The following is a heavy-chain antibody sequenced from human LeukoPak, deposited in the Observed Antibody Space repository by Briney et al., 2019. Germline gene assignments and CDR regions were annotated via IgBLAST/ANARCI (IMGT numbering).Heavy chain of an antibody. Sequence: SETLSLTCTVSGGSSSSYYWSWIRQPAGKGLEWIGRIYTSGSTNYNPSLKSRVTMSVDTSKNQFSLKLSSVTAADTAVYYCARDLAQQLVSWFDPWGQGTLVTVSS. V-gene: IGHV4-4*07. CDR2: IYTSGST. CDR3: ARDLAQQLVSWFDP. D-gene: IGHD6-13*01. J-gene: IGHJ5*02. CDR1: GGSSSSYY.